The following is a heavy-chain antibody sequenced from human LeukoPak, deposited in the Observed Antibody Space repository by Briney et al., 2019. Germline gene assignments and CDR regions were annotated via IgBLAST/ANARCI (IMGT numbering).Heavy chain of an antibody. CDR1: GYTFYDYA. V-gene: IGHV3-9*01. CDR2: ISWSSGSI. J-gene: IGHJ3*02. Sequence: GGSLRLSCAASGYTFYDYAMHWVRQAPGKGLEWVSGISWSSGSIGYADSVKGRFTISRDNAKNSLYLQMNSLRAEDTALYYCAKDREWLVLGAFDIWGQGTMVTVSS. CDR3: AKDREWLVLGAFDI. D-gene: IGHD6-19*01.